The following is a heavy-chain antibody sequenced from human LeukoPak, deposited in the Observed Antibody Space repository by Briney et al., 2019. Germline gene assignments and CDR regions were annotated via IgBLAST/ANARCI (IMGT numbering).Heavy chain of an antibody. J-gene: IGHJ3*02. CDR3: AREGIDCSSTSCYGAFDI. D-gene: IGHD2-2*01. Sequence: SVKVSCKXSGGTFSSYAISWVRQAPGQGLEWMGGIIPIFGTANCAQKFQGRVTITADESTSTAYMELSSLRSEDTAVYYCAREGIDCSSTSCYGAFDIWGQGTMVTVSS. CDR2: IIPIFGTA. V-gene: IGHV1-69*13. CDR1: GGTFSSYA.